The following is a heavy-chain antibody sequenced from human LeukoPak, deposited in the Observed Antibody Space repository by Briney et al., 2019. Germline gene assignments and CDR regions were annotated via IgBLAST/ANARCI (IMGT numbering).Heavy chain of an antibody. J-gene: IGHJ4*02. D-gene: IGHD5-24*01. V-gene: IGHV4-38-2*02. CDR2: IYHSGST. Sequence: SETLSLTCTVSGYSISSGYYWGWIRQPPGKGLEWIGSIYHSGSTYYNPSLKSRVTISVDTSKNQFSLKLSSVTAADTAVYYCARDIDGRDGYKRGFDYWGQGTLVTVSS. CDR1: GYSISSGYY. CDR3: ARDIDGRDGYKRGFDY.